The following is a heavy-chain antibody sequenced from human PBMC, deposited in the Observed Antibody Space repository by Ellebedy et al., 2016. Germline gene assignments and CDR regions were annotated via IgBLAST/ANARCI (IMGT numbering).Heavy chain of an antibody. CDR1: GFTFSSYA. CDR3: ARDSGFRYDILTGSYDAFDI. J-gene: IGHJ3*02. Sequence: GGSLRLSXAASGFTFSSYAMSWVRQAPGKGLEWVANIKQDGSEKYYVDSVKGRFTVSRDNAKNSLYLQMNSLRAEDTAVYYCARDSGFRYDILTGSYDAFDIWGQGTMVTVSS. V-gene: IGHV3-7*04. CDR2: IKQDGSEK. D-gene: IGHD3-9*01.